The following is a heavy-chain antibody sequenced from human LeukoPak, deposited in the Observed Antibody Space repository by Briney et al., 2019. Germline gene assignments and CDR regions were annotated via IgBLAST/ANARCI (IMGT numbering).Heavy chain of an antibody. Sequence: PGRSLRLSCAASRFIFSRYAMHRVRQAPGKGLEWVAVISTDGRDKHYADSVKGRFTISRDNSENTLYLQMNSLRAEDTAFYYCARDLRASADYYFDYWGQGTLVTVSS. CDR2: ISTDGRDK. D-gene: IGHD6-13*01. CDR1: RFIFSRYA. V-gene: IGHV3-30*03. J-gene: IGHJ4*02. CDR3: ARDLRASADYYFDY.